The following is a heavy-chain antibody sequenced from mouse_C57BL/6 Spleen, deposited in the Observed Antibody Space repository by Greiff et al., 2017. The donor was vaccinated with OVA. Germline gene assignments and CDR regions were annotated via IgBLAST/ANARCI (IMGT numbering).Heavy chain of an antibody. V-gene: IGHV1-82*01. D-gene: IGHD3-2*02. CDR2: IYPGDGDT. CDR1: GYAFSSSW. CDR3: ARLTAQATGFAY. J-gene: IGHJ3*01. Sequence: QVQLQQSGPELVKPGASVKIPCKASGYAFSSSWMNWVKQRPGKGLEWIGRIYPGDGDTNYNGKFKGKATLTADKSSSTAYMQRSSLTAEDSAVYVCARLTAQATGFAYWGQGTLVTVSA.